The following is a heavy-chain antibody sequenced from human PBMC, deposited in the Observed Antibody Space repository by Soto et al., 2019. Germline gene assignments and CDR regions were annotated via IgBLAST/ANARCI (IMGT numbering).Heavy chain of an antibody. J-gene: IGHJ5*02. CDR1: GGSVNIGTYY. CDR3: ARRHLPRGFIGRWFDP. D-gene: IGHD6-25*01. CDR2: IHYSGST. V-gene: IGHV4-61*01. Sequence: PSETLSLTCTVPGGSVNIGTYYWSWIRQPPGKGLEWIGFIHYSGSTNYNPSLKSRVTISVDTSKNQFPLKLSSVTAADTAVYYCARRHLPRGFIGRWFDPWGQGTXVTVSS.